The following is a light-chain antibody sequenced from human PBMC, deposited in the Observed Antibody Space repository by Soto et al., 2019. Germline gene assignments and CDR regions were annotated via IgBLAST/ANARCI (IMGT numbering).Light chain of an antibody. CDR2: DTS. J-gene: IGKJ2*01. CDR1: HNVINW. Sequence: DFQMTHSPSTLSASVGDTVTITCRASHNVINWLAWYQQKPGKAPKLLIYDTSSLKTGVPSRFSGSGSETEFTLTISSLQPDDFATYYCQQYNSYSPYTFGQGTKLEIK. V-gene: IGKV1-5*03. CDR3: QQYNSYSPYT.